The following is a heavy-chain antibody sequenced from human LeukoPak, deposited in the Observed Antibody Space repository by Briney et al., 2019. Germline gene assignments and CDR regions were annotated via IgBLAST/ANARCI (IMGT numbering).Heavy chain of an antibody. CDR3: AETTANLDY. D-gene: IGHD4-17*01. CDR2: IGTSGGST. CDR1: GFTFSSYG. Sequence: PGGSLRLSCAASGFTFSSYGMTWVRQAPGKGLEWVSGIGTSGGSTYYADSVKGRFTISRDNSKNTLYLQMNSLTAEDTAVYYCAETTANLDYWGQGTLVTVSS. V-gene: IGHV3-23*01. J-gene: IGHJ4*02.